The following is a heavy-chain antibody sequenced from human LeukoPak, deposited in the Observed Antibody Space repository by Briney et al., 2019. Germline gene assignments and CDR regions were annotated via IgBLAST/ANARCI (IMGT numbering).Heavy chain of an antibody. J-gene: IGHJ6*02. CDR3: ARIKEVGVTVAIDAYYYSALDV. D-gene: IGHD2-2*02. V-gene: IGHV1-69*04. Sequence: GASVKVSCKASGGTFSKNAISWVRQAPGRGLEWMGRIIPVVGVAQYAQKFQGSVTISADPSTTTGNMELSSLGSEDTALYYCARIKEVGVTVAIDAYYYSALDVWGQGTTVTVSS. CDR2: IIPVVGVA. CDR1: GGTFSKNA.